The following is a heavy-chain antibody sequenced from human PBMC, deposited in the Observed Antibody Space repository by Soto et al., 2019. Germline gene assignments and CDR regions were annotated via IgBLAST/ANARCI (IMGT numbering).Heavy chain of an antibody. CDR2: VVRSGSDT. D-gene: IGHD1-26*01. V-gene: IGHV3-23*01. J-gene: IGHJ5*01. Sequence: GGSLRLSCAASGFTFSNYAMNWVRQAPGKGLEWVSVVVRSGSDTYYADSVKGRFTISRDNSKDMLYLQMNSLRAEDTAIYYCARDYNGSYDSWGQGTLVTVSS. CDR1: GFTFSNYA. CDR3: ARDYNGSYDS.